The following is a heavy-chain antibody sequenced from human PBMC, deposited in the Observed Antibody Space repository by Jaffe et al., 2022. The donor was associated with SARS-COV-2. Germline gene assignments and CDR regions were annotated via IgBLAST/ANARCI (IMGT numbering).Heavy chain of an antibody. D-gene: IGHD1-26*01. V-gene: IGHV1-46*01. J-gene: IGHJ4*02. CDR2: INPSGGST. CDR1: GYTFTSYY. Sequence: QVQLVQSGAEVKKPGASVKVSCKASGYTFTSYYMHWVRQAPGQGLEWMGIINPSGGSTSYAQKFQGRVTMTRDTSTSTVYMELSSLRSEDTAVYYCARTAPGWEQSSHFDYWGQGTLVTVSS. CDR3: ARTAPGWEQSSHFDY.